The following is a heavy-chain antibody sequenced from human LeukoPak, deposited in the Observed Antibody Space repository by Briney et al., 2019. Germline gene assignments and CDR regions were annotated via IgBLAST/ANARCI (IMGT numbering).Heavy chain of an antibody. V-gene: IGHV4-30-2*01. CDR3: AKDTALWFEIHNWFDP. J-gene: IGHJ5*02. D-gene: IGHD3-10*01. CDR2: IYHSGST. Sequence: SETLSLTCAASGGSISSGGYSWSWIRQPPGKGLEWIGYIYHSGSTYYNPSLKSRVTISVDRSKNQFSLKLSSVTAADTAVYYCAKDTALWFEIHNWFDPWGQGTLVTVSS. CDR1: GGSISSGGYS.